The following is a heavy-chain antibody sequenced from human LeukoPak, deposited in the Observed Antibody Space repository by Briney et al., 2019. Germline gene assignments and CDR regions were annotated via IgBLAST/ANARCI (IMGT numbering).Heavy chain of an antibody. CDR1: GGSISSHY. V-gene: IGHV4-59*11. J-gene: IGHJ4*02. D-gene: IGHD6-6*01. Sequence: SETLSLTCTVSGGSISSHYWSWIRQPPGKGLEWIGYTYYSGSTNYNPSLKSRVTISVDTSKNQFSLKLSSVTAADTAVYYCARGVAARQDYWGQGTLVTVSS. CDR3: ARGVAARQDY. CDR2: TYYSGST.